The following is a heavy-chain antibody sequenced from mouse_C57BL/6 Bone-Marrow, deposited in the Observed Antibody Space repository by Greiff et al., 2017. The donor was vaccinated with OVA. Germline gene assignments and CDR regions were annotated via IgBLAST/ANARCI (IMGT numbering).Heavy chain of an antibody. J-gene: IGHJ3*01. CDR2: IDPSDSYT. Sequence: QVQLQQPGAELVRPGTSVKLSCKASGYTFTSYWMHWVKPRPGQGLEWIGVIDPSDSYTNYNQKFKGKATLTVNTSSSTAYMQLSSLTSEGSAVYYCARDTTGPGAYWGQGTLFTVSA. D-gene: IGHD1-1*01. CDR1: GYTFTSYW. V-gene: IGHV1-59*01. CDR3: ARDTTGPGAY.